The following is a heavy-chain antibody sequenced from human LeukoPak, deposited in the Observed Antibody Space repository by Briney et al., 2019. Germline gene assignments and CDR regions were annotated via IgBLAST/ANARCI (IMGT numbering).Heavy chain of an antibody. Sequence: SETLSLTCTVSGYSISSGYYWGWIRQPPGKGLEWIGSIYHSGSTYYNPSLKSRVTISVDTSKNQFSLKLSSVTAADTAAYYCARDHGIYYSNTDLGWFDPWGQGTLVTVSS. CDR3: ARDHGIYYSNTDLGWFDP. J-gene: IGHJ5*02. CDR1: GYSISSGYY. D-gene: IGHD4-11*01. V-gene: IGHV4-38-2*02. CDR2: IYHSGST.